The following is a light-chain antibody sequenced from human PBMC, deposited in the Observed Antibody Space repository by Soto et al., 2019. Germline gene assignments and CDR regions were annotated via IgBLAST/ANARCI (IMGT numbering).Light chain of an antibody. CDR3: QQYISYSEGT. CDR2: KAS. Sequence: DIQMTQSPSTLSASVGHRVTITCRASQSSSTWLAWYQQKPGKAPKLLIYKASSLESGVPSRFSGSGSGTEFTLTIGSLQPDDFGNYYCQQYISYSEGTFGGGTKEQIK. J-gene: IGKJ4*02. V-gene: IGKV1-5*03. CDR1: QSSSTW.